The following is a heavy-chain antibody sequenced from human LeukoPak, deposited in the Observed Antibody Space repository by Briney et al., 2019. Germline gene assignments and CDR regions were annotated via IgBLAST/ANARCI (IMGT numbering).Heavy chain of an antibody. CDR1: GGTFNSYA. CDR2: IIPIFGTA. V-gene: IGHV1-69*06. D-gene: IGHD3-9*01. CDR3: ARGYYDILTGYSLGY. J-gene: IGHJ4*02. Sequence: ASVKVSCKASGGTFNSYAINWVRQTPGQGLEWMGGIIPIFGTANYAQKFQGRVTITADKSTSTAYMELSSLRSEDTAVYYCARGYYDILTGYSLGYWGQGTLVTVSS.